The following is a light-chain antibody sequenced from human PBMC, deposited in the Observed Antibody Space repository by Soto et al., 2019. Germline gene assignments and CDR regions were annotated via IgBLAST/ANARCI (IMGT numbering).Light chain of an antibody. CDR1: QSIRRW. V-gene: IGKV1-5*01. Sequence: DIQMTQSPSMLSASVGDRVTIACRASQSIRRWLAWYQQKPGKAPKLLIFDASTLESGVPSRFSGRGSETEFTLTLSSLQPDDFATYYCQQYNSYSPATFGQGTKVEI. J-gene: IGKJ1*01. CDR3: QQYNSYSPAT. CDR2: DAS.